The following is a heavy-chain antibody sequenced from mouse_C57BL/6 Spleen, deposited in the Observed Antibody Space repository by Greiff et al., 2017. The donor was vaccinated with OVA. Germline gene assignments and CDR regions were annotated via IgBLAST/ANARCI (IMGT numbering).Heavy chain of an antibody. J-gene: IGHJ2*01. CDR3: ARTHFTSVVREDYFDY. CDR2: INPSSGNT. D-gene: IGHD1-1*01. Sequence: QVQLQQSGAELVRPGASVKMSCKASGYTFTSYTMHWVKQRPGQGLEWIGYINPSSGNTKYNQKFKGKATLTVDKSSSTAYMQLRSLTSEDSAVYYCARTHFTSVVREDYFDYWGQGTTLTVSS. V-gene: IGHV1-4*01. CDR1: GYTFTSYT.